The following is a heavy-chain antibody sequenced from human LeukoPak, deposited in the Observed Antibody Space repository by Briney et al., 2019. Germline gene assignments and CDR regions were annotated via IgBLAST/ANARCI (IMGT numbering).Heavy chain of an antibody. CDR2: INPSGGST. V-gene: IGHV1-46*01. CDR3: AREEGYSSSWYIGY. D-gene: IGHD6-13*01. Sequence: MGXINPSGGSTSYAQKFQGRVTMTRDTSTSTVYMELSSLRSEDTAVYYCAREEGYSSSWYIGYWGQGTLVTVSS. J-gene: IGHJ4*02.